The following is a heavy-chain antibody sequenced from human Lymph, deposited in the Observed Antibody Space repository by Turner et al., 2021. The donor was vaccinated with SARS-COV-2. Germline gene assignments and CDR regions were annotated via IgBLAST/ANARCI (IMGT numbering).Heavy chain of an antibody. CDR3: AKNEMAMIVVVITLFDY. V-gene: IGHV3-23*01. J-gene: IGHJ4*02. CDR1: GLTFSSYA. D-gene: IGHD3-22*01. Sequence: EVQLLESGGGLVQPGGSLRLSCAASGLTFSSYAMSWVRQAPGKGLEWVSTISGSGVSKYYADSVKGRFTISRDNSKNTLYLQMNSLRAEDTAVYYCAKNEMAMIVVVITLFDYWGQGTLVTVSS. CDR2: ISGSGVSK.